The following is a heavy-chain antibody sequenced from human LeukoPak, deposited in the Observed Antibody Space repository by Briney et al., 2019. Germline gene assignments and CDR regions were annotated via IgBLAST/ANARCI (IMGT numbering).Heavy chain of an antibody. D-gene: IGHD6-13*01. V-gene: IGHV3-20*04. CDR1: GFTFISYW. J-gene: IGHJ4*02. Sequence: GGSLRLSCAASGFTFISYWMSWVRQAPGKGLEWVSGINWNGGSTGYADSVKGRFTISRDNAKNSLYLQMNSLRAEDTALYYCAHVAAAGSFDYWGQGTLVTVSS. CDR2: INWNGGST. CDR3: AHVAAAGSFDY.